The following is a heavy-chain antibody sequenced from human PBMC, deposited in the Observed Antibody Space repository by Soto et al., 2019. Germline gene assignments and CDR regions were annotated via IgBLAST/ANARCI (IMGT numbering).Heavy chain of an antibody. Sequence: GESLKISCKGSGYTFTNYWIGWVRQMPGKGLEWMGIIYPGDSDTKYNPSFHGQFTISADKSITTTYLQCSSLKASDTAIYYCAASIFYYGMDVWGQGTTVTVSS. CDR1: GYTFTNYW. J-gene: IGHJ6*02. CDR3: AASIFYYGMDV. CDR2: IYPGDSDT. V-gene: IGHV5-51*01.